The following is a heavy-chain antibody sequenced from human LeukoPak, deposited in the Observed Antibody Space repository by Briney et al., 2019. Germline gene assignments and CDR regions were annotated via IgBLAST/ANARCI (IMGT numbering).Heavy chain of an antibody. D-gene: IGHD5-18*01. CDR3: ARVPVQLWLEAPFDY. V-gene: IGHV3-30*03. CDR1: GFTFSSYG. CDR2: ISYDGSNK. Sequence: TGGSLRLSCAASGFTFSSYGMHWVRQAPGKGLEWVAVISYDGSNKYYADSVKGRFTISRDNSKNTLYLQMNSLRAEDTAVYYCARVPVQLWLEAPFDYWGQGTLVTVSS. J-gene: IGHJ4*02.